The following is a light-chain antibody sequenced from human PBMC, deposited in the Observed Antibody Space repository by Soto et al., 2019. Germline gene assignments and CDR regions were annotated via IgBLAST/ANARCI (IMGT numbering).Light chain of an antibody. J-gene: IGLJ2*01. CDR2: RAD. CDR1: NSNIGSNY. CDR3: AAWDDTLSGLV. V-gene: IGLV1-47*01. Sequence: QSVLTQPPSASGTPGQTVTISCSGRNSNIGSNYVYWYQQLPGTAPRLLMYRADQRPSGVPDRFSGSKSGTSASLAISGLRSEVEADYYCAAWDDTLSGLVFGGGTKVTVL.